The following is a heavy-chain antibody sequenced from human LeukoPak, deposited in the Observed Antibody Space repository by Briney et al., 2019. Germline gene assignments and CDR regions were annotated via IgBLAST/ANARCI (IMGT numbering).Heavy chain of an antibody. D-gene: IGHD4-17*01. CDR3: ARGYPTVTPHYYHDMDV. J-gene: IGHJ6*02. CDR1: GFSGFTFSDYY. V-gene: IGHV3-11*01. Sequence: PGGSLRLSCAASGFSGFTFSDYYMSWVRQAPGKGLEWVSYISGSGTTIYYADSVKGRFTISRDNAENSLYLQMIRLRAEDTAIYYCARGYPTVTPHYYHDMDVWGQGTTVTVSS. CDR2: ISGSGTTI.